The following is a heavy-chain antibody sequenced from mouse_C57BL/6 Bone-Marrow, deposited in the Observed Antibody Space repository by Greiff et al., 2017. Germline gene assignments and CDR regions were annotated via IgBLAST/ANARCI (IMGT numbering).Heavy chain of an antibody. Sequence: VQLQQSGAELVRPGTSVKMSCKASGYTFTNYWIGWAKQRPGHGLEWIGDIYPGGGYTNYNEKFKGKATLTADKSSSTAYMQFSSLTSEDSAIYYCASSHYYGSRAWFAYWGQGTLVTVSA. D-gene: IGHD1-1*01. V-gene: IGHV1-63*01. J-gene: IGHJ3*01. CDR1: GYTFTNYW. CDR2: IYPGGGYT. CDR3: ASSHYYGSRAWFAY.